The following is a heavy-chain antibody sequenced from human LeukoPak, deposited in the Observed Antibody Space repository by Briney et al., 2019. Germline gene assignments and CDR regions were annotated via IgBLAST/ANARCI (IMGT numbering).Heavy chain of an antibody. V-gene: IGHV3-23*01. CDR1: GFTFSNYA. CDR2: VSGSGGVT. CDR3: ATFLAIVTARDSLYFQH. D-gene: IGHD3-3*02. J-gene: IGHJ1*01. Sequence: GGSLRLSCVASGFTFSNYAMSWVRQAPGKGLEWVSGVSGSGGVTYHAESVKGRFTISRDNSKNTLHLQMNSLRAEDTAVYYCATFLAIVTARDSLYFQHWGQGTLVTVSS.